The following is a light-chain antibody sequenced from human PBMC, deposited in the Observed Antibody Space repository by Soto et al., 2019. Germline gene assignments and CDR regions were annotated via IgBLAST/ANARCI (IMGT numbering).Light chain of an antibody. CDR3: QQYYGAPLT. V-gene: IGKV4-1*01. CDR1: QSLLSNSNNKNY. Sequence: DIVMTQSPDSLAVSLGERATVNCKSSQSLLSNSNNKNYLTWYQHKLGQPPKMLIHWASTRKSGVPDRFSGSGSGTDFTLTISSLQAEDVAVYYCQQYYGAPLTFGGGTKV. J-gene: IGKJ4*01. CDR2: WAS.